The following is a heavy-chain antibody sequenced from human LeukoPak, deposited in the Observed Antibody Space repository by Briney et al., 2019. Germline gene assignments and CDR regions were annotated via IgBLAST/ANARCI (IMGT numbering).Heavy chain of an antibody. V-gene: IGHV1-18*01. CDR1: GYTFTSYG. J-gene: IGHJ4*02. Sequence: ASVKVSCKASGYTFTSYGISWVRQAPGQGLEWMGWISAYNGNTNYAQKLQGRVTMTTDTSTSTAYMGLRSLRSDDTAVYYCARDFSGYSGYDPFDYWGQGTLVTVSS. CDR2: ISAYNGNT. D-gene: IGHD5-12*01. CDR3: ARDFSGYSGYDPFDY.